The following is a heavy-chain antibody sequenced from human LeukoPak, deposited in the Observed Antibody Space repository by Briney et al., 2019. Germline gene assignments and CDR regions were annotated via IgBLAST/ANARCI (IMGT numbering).Heavy chain of an antibody. CDR2: IKQDGNEK. V-gene: IGHV3-7*01. CDR1: GFTFCIYW. D-gene: IGHD3-16*01. Sequence: QPGGSLRLSCAASGFTFCIYWMSWVRQAPGKGLEWVANIKQDGNEKYYVDSVKGRFTISRDNAKNSLYLQMNSLRAGDTAVYYCARVMSASVWRTYGSYYYYYYMDVWGKGTTVTVSS. J-gene: IGHJ6*03. CDR3: ARVMSASVWRTYGSYYYYYYMDV.